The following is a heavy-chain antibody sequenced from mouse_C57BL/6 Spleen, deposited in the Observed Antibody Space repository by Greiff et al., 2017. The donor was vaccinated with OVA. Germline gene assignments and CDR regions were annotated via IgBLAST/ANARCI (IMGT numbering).Heavy chain of an antibody. D-gene: IGHD2-4*01. CDR1: GFTFNTYA. Sequence: EVHLVESGGGLVQPKGSLKLSCAASGFTFNTYAMHWVRPAPGQGLEWVARIRSNSSNYAKYYAESVKDRFTISRDDSQSMLYLQMNNLKTEDTAMYYCVRDDYDCFAYWGQGTLVTVSA. CDR3: VRDDYDCFAY. J-gene: IGHJ3*01. CDR2: IRSNSSNYAK. V-gene: IGHV10-3*01.